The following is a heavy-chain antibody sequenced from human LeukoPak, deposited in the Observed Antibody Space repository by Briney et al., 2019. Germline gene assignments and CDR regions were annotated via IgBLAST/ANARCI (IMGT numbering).Heavy chain of an antibody. V-gene: IGHV4-59*01. J-gene: IGHJ4*02. CDR2: IYYSGST. Sequence: SETLSLTCTVSGGSISSYYWSWIRQPPGKGLEWTGYIYYSGSTNYNPSLKSRVTISVDTSKNQFSLKLSSVTAADTAVYYCARDRDGYNFFDYWGQGTLVTVSS. D-gene: IGHD5-24*01. CDR3: ARDRDGYNFFDY. CDR1: GGSISSYY.